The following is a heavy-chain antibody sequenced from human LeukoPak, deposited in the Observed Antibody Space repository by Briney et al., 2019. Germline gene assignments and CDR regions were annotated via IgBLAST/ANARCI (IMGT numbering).Heavy chain of an antibody. V-gene: IGHV4-30-2*04. CDR3: ARDSRDGYNSLYYFDY. D-gene: IGHD5-24*01. Sequence: CRVTISVDTSKNQFSLKLSSVTAADTAVYYCARDSRDGYNSLYYFDYWGQGTLVTVSS. J-gene: IGHJ4*02.